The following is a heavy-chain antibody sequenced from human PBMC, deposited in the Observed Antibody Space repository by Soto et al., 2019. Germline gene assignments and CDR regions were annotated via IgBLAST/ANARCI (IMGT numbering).Heavy chain of an antibody. V-gene: IGHV4-31*03. CDR2: IYYSGST. CDR3: ARDGGPADYYYGMDV. D-gene: IGHD3-16*01. Sequence: QVQLQESGPGLVKPSQTLSLTCTVSGGSISSGGYYWSWIRQHPGKGLEWIGYIYYSGSTYYNPSLKSRVTISIDTSKNQFSLELSSVTAADTAVYYCARDGGPADYYYGMDVWGQGTTVTVSS. CDR1: GGSISSGGYY. J-gene: IGHJ6*02.